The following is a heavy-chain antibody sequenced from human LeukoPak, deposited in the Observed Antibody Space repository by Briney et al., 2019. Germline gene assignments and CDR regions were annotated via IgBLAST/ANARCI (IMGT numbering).Heavy chain of an antibody. J-gene: IGHJ6*02. D-gene: IGHD6-13*01. CDR3: ARDGIAAAGSPVSYYGMDV. Sequence: PGGSLRLSCAASGFTFSSYGMHWVRQAPGKGLEWVAVIWYDGSNKYYADSVKGRFTISRDNSKNTLYLQVNSLRAEDTAVYYCARDGIAAAGSPVSYYGMDVWGQGTTVTVSS. CDR2: IWYDGSNK. V-gene: IGHV3-33*01. CDR1: GFTFSSYG.